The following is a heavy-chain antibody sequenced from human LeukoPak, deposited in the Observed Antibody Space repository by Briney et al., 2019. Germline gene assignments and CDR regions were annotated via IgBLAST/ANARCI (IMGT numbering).Heavy chain of an antibody. J-gene: IGHJ4*02. CDR1: GYTFTSYD. CDR3: AVENKAYCGGDCYPLDY. D-gene: IGHD2-21*01. Sequence: GASVKVSCKASGYTFTSYDINWVRQAPGQGLEWMGWMNPNSGNTGYAQKLQGRVTMTTDTSTSTAYMELRSLRSDDTAVYYCAVENKAYCGGDCYPLDYWGQGTLVTVSS. CDR2: MNPNSGNT. V-gene: IGHV1-8*02.